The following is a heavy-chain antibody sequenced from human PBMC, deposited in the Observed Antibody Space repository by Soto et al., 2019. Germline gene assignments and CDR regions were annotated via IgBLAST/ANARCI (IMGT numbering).Heavy chain of an antibody. CDR3: AREIPLGYCGSTSCSYYGMDV. V-gene: IGHV3-21*01. CDR2: ISSSSSYI. Sequence: GGSLRLSCAASGFTFSSYSMNWVSQAPGKGLEWVSSISSSSSYIYYADSVKGRFTISRDNAKNSLYLQMNSLRAEDTAVYYCAREIPLGYCGSTSCSYYGMDVWGQGTTVTVSS. J-gene: IGHJ6*02. D-gene: IGHD2-2*01. CDR1: GFTFSSYS.